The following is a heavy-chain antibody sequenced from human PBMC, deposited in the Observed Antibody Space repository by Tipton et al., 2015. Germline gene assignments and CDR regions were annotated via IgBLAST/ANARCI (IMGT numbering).Heavy chain of an antibody. D-gene: IGHD3-9*01. J-gene: IGHJ4*02. V-gene: IGHV4-38-2*01. Sequence: TLSLTCAVSAYSISSDYYWGWIRQPPGMGLEWIGSISHSGNTYYNPSLKSRVTMSRDTSKNQFSLKLTSVTAADTAVYYCACQDYDSLTRDYQTVDYWGQGTLVTVSS. CDR1: AYSISSDYY. CDR3: ACQDYDSLTRDYQTVDY. CDR2: ISHSGNT.